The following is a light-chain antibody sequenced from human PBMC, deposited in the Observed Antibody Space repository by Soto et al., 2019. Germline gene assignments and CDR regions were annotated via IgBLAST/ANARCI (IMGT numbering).Light chain of an antibody. J-gene: IGKJ4*01. CDR3: LQHNTYPLT. CDR1: QGIRND. V-gene: IGKV1-17*01. Sequence: DIQMTQSPSSLSASVGDRVTITCRASQGIRNDLGWYQQKPGKAPKRLIYTASSLQSGVPSRFSGSGSGTEFSLTLSSLQAEYLANYYRLQHNTYPLTFGGGTKVEIK. CDR2: TAS.